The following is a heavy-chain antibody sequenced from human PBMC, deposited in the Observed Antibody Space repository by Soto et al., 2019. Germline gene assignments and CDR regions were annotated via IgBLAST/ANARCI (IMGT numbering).Heavy chain of an antibody. CDR1: GYTLTELS. J-gene: IGHJ3*02. CDR3: ATVSGYYGSGSYDAFDI. CDR2: SDPEDGET. Sequence: ASVKVSCKVSGYTLTELSMHWVRQAPGKGLEWMGGSDPEDGETIYAQKFQGRVTMTEDTSTDTAYMELSSLRSEDTAVYYCATVSGYYGSGSYDAFDIWGQGTMATVSS. D-gene: IGHD3-10*01. V-gene: IGHV1-24*01.